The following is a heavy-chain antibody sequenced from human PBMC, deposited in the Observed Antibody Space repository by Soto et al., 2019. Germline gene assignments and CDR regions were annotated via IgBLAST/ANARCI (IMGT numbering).Heavy chain of an antibody. Sequence: VQLLESGGGLVQPGGSLRLSCVGSGFFFSSYTMTWVRQAPGKVLEWVSSFSATSENTYYADSVRGRFTISRDNSENTLFLQMNSLTAEDTAMYYGAEERDQQWVRLPFDYWGQGILVIVSS. D-gene: IGHD6-19*01. CDR1: GFFFSSYT. J-gene: IGHJ4*02. V-gene: IGHV3-23*01. CDR2: FSATSENT. CDR3: AEERDQQWVRLPFDY.